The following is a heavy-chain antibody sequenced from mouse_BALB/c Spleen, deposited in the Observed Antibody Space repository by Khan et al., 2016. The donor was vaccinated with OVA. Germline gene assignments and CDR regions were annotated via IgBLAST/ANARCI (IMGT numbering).Heavy chain of an antibody. CDR1: GYSFTGYF. V-gene: IGHV1-20*02. CDR3: ARIYRGDFDY. CDR2: INPHIGET. Sequence: VQLQQSGPELVKPGASVKISCKASGYSFTGYFMNWVMQSHGKSLEWIGRINPHIGETFYNQKFKGKATLTVDESSSTAHMELRSLASEDSAVYYCARIYRGDFDYWGQGTTLTVSS. D-gene: IGHD2-13*01. J-gene: IGHJ2*01.